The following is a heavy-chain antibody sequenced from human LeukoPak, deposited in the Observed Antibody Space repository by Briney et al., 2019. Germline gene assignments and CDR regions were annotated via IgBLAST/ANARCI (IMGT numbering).Heavy chain of an antibody. Sequence: GGSLRLSCAGSGFTFSSYAISWVRQAPGKGLEWVSGIIGSGVNTYYADSVKGRFTISRDNSKNTLYLQMNSLRAEDTAVYYCAKGLNRVVTVDWFDPWGQGTLVTVSS. J-gene: IGHJ5*02. CDR1: GFTFSSYA. CDR2: IIGSGVNT. D-gene: IGHD2-21*02. CDR3: AKGLNRVVTVDWFDP. V-gene: IGHV3-23*01.